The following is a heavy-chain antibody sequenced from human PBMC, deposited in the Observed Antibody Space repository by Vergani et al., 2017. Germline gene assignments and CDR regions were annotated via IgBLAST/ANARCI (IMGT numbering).Heavy chain of an antibody. V-gene: IGHV1-18*04. CDR3: ARAATTVTTLLGDI. D-gene: IGHD4-17*01. CDR1: GYTFTSYG. CDR2: ISAYNGNT. J-gene: IGHJ3*02. Sequence: QVQLVQSGAEVKKPGASVKVSCKASGYTFTSYGISWVRQAPGQGLEWMGGISAYNGNTTYAPKLKGRVTMTTDTSTSTAYMELRSLRSDDTAVYYCARAATTVTTLLGDIWGQGTMVTVSS.